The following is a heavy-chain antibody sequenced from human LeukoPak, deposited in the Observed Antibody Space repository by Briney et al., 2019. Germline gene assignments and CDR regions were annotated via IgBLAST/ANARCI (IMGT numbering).Heavy chain of an antibody. V-gene: IGHV4-61*02. CDR2: IYTTGST. CDR1: GGSISSGSYY. Sequence: SQTLSLTCTVSGGSISSGSYYWSWIRQPAGKGLDWIGRIYTTGSTYYNPSLKSRVTISVDTSKNQFSLKLSSVTAADTAVYYCARDSAAHYFDYWGQGTLVTVSS. D-gene: IGHD6-6*01. J-gene: IGHJ4*02. CDR3: ARDSAAHYFDY.